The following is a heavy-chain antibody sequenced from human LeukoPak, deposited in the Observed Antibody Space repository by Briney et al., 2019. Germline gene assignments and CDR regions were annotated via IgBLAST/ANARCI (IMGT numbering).Heavy chain of an antibody. D-gene: IGHD3-10*02. CDR2: IKSKTDGGTT. J-gene: IGHJ4*02. CDR3: TTVFVRGDRWSVDFDY. Sequence: GGSLRLSCAASGFTFSNAWMSWVRQAPGKGLEWVGRIKSKTDGGTTDYAAPVKGRFTISRGDSKNTLYLQMNSLKTEDTAVYYCTTVFVRGDRWSVDFDYWGQGTLVTVSS. V-gene: IGHV3-15*01. CDR1: GFTFSNAW.